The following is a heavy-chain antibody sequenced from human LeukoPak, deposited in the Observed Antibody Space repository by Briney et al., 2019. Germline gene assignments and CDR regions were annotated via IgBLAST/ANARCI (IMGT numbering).Heavy chain of an antibody. CDR3: AKDHAPHYYDNSGSLDY. CDR1: GFTFSSYA. V-gene: IGHV3-23*01. J-gene: IGHJ4*02. Sequence: PGGSLRLSCAASGFTFSSYAMSWVRQAPGKGLEWVSAISGSGGSTYYADSVKGRFTISRDNSKNTLYLQMNSLRAEDTAVYYCAKDHAPHYYDNSGSLDYWGQGTLVTVSS. CDR2: ISGSGGST. D-gene: IGHD3-22*01.